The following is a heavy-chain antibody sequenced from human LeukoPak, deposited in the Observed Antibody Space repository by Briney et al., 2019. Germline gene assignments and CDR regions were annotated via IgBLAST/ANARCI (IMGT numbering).Heavy chain of an antibody. J-gene: IGHJ3*02. CDR2: IIPIFGTA. V-gene: IGHV1-69*05. CDR3: ARGPSGAFDI. Sequence: GASVKVSCKASGGTFSSYAISWVRQAPGQGLEWMGGIIPIFGTANYAQKFQGRVTITTDESTSTAYMELSSLRSEDTAVYYCARGPSGAFDIWGQGTMVTVSS. CDR1: GGTFSSYA.